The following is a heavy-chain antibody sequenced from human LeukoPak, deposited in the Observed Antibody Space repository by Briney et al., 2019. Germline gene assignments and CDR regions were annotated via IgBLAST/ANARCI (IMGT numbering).Heavy chain of an antibody. CDR2: MSYDGSNI. D-gene: IGHD1-26*01. J-gene: IGHJ4*02. CDR1: GFTFSSYG. CDR3: AKGWGNSGSSTLFDY. Sequence: PGGSLRLSCAASGFTFSSYGMHWVRQAPGKGLEWVAVMSYDGSNIYYADSVKGRFSISRDSSKKTLYLQMNSLRAEDTAVYYCAKGWGNSGSSTLFDYWGQGTLVTVSS. V-gene: IGHV3-30*18.